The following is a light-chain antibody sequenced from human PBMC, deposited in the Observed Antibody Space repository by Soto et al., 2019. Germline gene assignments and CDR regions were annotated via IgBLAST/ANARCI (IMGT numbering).Light chain of an antibody. V-gene: IGLV2-14*01. CDR2: EVT. J-gene: IGLJ1*01. CDR3: SSYASSGGYNYV. Sequence: QHVLTQPCSMCGSPGQSITISYTGTINDIGGYDSVSWYQQSPGKVPRLIIYEVTNRPSGISNRFSGSKSGNTASLTISGLQAEDEAVYYCSSYASSGGYNYVFTTGTKVTVL. CDR1: INDIGGYDS.